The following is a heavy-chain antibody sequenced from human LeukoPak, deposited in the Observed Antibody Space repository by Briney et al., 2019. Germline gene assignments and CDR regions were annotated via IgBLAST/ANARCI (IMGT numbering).Heavy chain of an antibody. CDR3: ARGLRYGSGSYSDY. CDR1: GYTFTGYY. CDR2: MNPNSGGT. D-gene: IGHD3-10*01. J-gene: IGHJ4*02. V-gene: IGHV1-2*06. Sequence: GASVKVSCKASGYTFTGYYMHWAREAPGQGLEWMGRMNPNSGGTNYAQKFQGRVTMTSDTSISTAYMELSRLRSDDTAVYYCARGLRYGSGSYSDYLGQGTLVTASP.